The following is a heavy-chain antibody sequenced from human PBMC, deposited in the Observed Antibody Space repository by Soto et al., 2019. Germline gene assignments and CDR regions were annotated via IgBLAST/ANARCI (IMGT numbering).Heavy chain of an antibody. D-gene: IGHD3-22*01. CDR3: ARLSRPNYYDTSGFFKDNWFDP. J-gene: IGHJ5*02. CDR2: IIPIVETP. V-gene: IGHV1-69*01. CDR1: GGTFNSYD. Sequence: QVQLVQSGAEVKKPGSSMKVSCKASGGTFNSYDINWVRQAPGQGLEWMGGIIPIVETPKYAQKFQGRVTISADESTNTVYMEFSSLRSEDTAMYYCARLSRPNYYDTSGFFKDNWFDPWGRGTLVTVSS.